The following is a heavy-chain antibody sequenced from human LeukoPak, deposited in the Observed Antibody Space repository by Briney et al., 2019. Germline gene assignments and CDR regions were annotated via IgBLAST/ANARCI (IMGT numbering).Heavy chain of an antibody. CDR1: GGSIRSSYYY. CDR3: ARHRFGELSFYGMDV. V-gene: IGHV4-39*01. CDR2: IYDSGST. D-gene: IGHD3-10*01. Sequence: SETLSLTCTVSGGSIRSSYYYWGWIRQPPGKGLEWIVSIYDSGSTYYNPSLKSRVTISVDTSKNQFSLKLNSVTAADTAVYYCARHRFGELSFYGMDVWGQGTTVTVSS. J-gene: IGHJ6*02.